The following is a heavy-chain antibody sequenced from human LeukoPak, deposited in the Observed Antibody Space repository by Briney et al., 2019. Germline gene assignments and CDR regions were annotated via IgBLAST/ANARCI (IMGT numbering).Heavy chain of an antibody. CDR3: ASRDNWNQGDY. V-gene: IGHV3-7*02. CDR2: LKQDGSEK. CDR1: GFTFNDYW. J-gene: IGHJ4*02. D-gene: IGHD1-20*01. Sequence: GGSLRLSCSASGFTFNDYWMSWVRQAPGKGLEWVANLKQDGSEKYYVDSVKGRFTISRDNSKNTLYLQMNSLRAEDTAVYYCASRDNWNQGDYWGQGTLVTVAS.